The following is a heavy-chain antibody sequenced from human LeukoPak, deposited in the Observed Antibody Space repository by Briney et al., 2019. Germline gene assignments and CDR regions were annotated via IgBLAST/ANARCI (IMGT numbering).Heavy chain of an antibody. CDR3: ARDRVTGTTGRYFDY. V-gene: IGHV3-33*01. D-gene: IGHD1-20*01. J-gene: IGHJ4*02. CDR2: IWYDGSNK. Sequence: GGSLRLSCAASGFTFSSYGMHWVRQAPGKGLEWVAVIWYDGSNKYYADSVKGRFTISRDNSKNTLYLQMNSLRAEDTAVYYCARDRVTGTTGRYFDYWGQGTLVTVSS. CDR1: GFTFSSYG.